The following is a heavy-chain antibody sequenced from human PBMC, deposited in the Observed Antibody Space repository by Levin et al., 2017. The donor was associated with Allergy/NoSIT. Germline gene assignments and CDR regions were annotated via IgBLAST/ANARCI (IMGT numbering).Heavy chain of an antibody. CDR2: VTESGGTT. J-gene: IGHJ4*02. Sequence: GGSLRLSFAASGFSFSSYVMTWVRQAPGKGLEWVSAVTESGGTTYYADSVKGRFTVSRDNSENTMYLQMNTLRVDDTAVYYCVKGGWLDSWGQGSLVIVSS. V-gene: IGHV3-23*01. CDR3: VKGGWLDS. D-gene: IGHD6-19*01. CDR1: GFSFSSYV.